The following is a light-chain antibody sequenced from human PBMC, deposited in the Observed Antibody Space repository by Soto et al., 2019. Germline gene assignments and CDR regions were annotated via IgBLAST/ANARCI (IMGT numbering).Light chain of an antibody. CDR1: QSLLHSDGYNY. Sequence: VMTQSPLSLPVTPGEPASISCRSSQSLLHSDGYNYLDWYLQKPGQSPQLLIYLGSNRASGVPDRFSGSGSGTDFTLKISRVEAEDVGIYYCMQARSGWTFGQGTKVEIK. J-gene: IGKJ1*01. CDR2: LGS. CDR3: MQARSGWT. V-gene: IGKV2-28*01.